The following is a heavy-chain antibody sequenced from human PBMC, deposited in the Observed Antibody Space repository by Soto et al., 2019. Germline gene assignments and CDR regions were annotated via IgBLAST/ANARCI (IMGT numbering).Heavy chain of an antibody. V-gene: IGHV3-72*01. CDR2: TTNRAKSYTA. CDR1: GFTFSDHY. Sequence: PGGSLRLSCAGSGFTFSDHYIDWVRRAPGKGLEWVGRTTNRAKSYTAEYAASVKGRFTISRDNSKNTLYLQMNSLRAEDTAVYYCAKDGGRGTMIVVVTGDFDYWGQGTLVTVSS. D-gene: IGHD3-22*01. J-gene: IGHJ4*02. CDR3: AKDGGRGTMIVVVTGDFDY.